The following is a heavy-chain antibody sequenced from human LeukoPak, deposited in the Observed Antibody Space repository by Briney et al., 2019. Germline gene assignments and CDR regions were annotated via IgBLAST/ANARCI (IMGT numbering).Heavy chain of an antibody. Sequence: GGSLRLSCAASGFTFRNYAMHWVRQAPGKGLEYVSAISDSERSTFYADSVKGRFTISRDNSKKTLYLQMGSLRVDDMAMYYCARVGGDSAFDIWGQGTMVTVSS. V-gene: IGHV3-64*02. CDR2: ISDSERST. J-gene: IGHJ3*02. CDR3: ARVGGDSAFDI. D-gene: IGHD3-10*01. CDR1: GFTFRNYA.